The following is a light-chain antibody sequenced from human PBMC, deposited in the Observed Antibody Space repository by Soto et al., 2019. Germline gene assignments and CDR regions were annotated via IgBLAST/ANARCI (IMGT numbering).Light chain of an antibody. J-gene: IGKJ3*01. V-gene: IGKV3-15*01. CDR2: AAS. Sequence: EIVMTQSPATLSVSPGERATLSCRASQSVSSNLAWYQQRPGQAPRLLIYAASSRATGIPARFSGSGSGTEFTLRISSLQSEDFAVYYCQQYNKWPLFTFGPGTRVDVK. CDR3: QQYNKWPLFT. CDR1: QSVSSN.